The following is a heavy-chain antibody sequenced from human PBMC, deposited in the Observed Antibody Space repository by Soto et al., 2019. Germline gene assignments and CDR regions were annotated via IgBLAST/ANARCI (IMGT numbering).Heavy chain of an antibody. CDR2: INHSGST. Sequence: QVQLQQWGAGLLKPSETLSLTCAVYGGSFSGYYWSWIRQPPGKGLEWIGEINHSGSTNYNPSLKSRVTISVDASKNQFSLKLSSVTAAHTAVYYCARDMVRGLGAFDIWGQGTMVTVSS. D-gene: IGHD3-10*01. J-gene: IGHJ3*02. CDR3: ARDMVRGLGAFDI. V-gene: IGHV4-34*01. CDR1: GGSFSGYY.